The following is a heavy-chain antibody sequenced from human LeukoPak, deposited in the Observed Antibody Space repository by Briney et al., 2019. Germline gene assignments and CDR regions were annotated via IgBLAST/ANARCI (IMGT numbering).Heavy chain of an antibody. CDR3: ARDYVLWFGELLHYAFDV. CDR1: GYTFTSYG. CDR2: ISAYNGNT. D-gene: IGHD3-10*01. Sequence: ASVKVSRKASGYTFTSYGISWVRQAPGQGLEWMGWISAYNGNTNYAQKLQGRVTMTTDTSTSTAYMDLRSLRSDDTAVYYCARDYVLWFGELLHYAFDVWGQGTMVAVSS. J-gene: IGHJ3*01. V-gene: IGHV1-18*01.